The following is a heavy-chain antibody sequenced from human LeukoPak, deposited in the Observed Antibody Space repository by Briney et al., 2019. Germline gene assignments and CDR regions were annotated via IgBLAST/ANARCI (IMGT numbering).Heavy chain of an antibody. CDR2: IKPNNGDT. D-gene: IGHD2-15*01. V-gene: IGHV1-2*02. Sequence: ASVNDSCKASGYSFTQHNVHWVRQAPGQALEWMGWIKPNNGDTKFSQKFQDRVTLTSDTSIDTAYMEMSGLTSDDTAIYYCARVLAAVTATFDYWGQVGPGSVSS. J-gene: IGHJ4*02. CDR3: ARVLAAVTATFDY. CDR1: GYSFTQHN.